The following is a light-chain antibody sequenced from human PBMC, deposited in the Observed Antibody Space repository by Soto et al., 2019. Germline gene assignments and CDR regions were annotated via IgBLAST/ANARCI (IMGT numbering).Light chain of an antibody. CDR1: QSILYSSDNRNY. CDR3: QQYYNLPWT. CDR2: WAS. Sequence: DIVMTQSPDSLAVSLGERATINCKSSQSILYSSDNRNYLAWYLQKPGQPPKLLIYWASTRESGVPDRFSGSGSGTDFTLTISSRQAEDVAVYYCQQYYNLPWTFGQGTKVEIK. V-gene: IGKV4-1*01. J-gene: IGKJ1*01.